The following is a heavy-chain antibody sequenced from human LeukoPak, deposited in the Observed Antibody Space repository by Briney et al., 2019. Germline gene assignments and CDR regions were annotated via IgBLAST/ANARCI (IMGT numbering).Heavy chain of an antibody. D-gene: IGHD6-13*01. J-gene: IGHJ6*02. CDR3: ARVGWGSSWYNYYYYYGMDV. CDR1: GFTFSSYG. V-gene: IGHV3-30*02. Sequence: RPGGSLRLSCAASGFTFSSYGMHWVRQAPGKGLEWVAFIRYDGSNKYYADSVKGRFTISRDNSKNTLYLQMNSLRAEDTAVYYCARVGWGSSWYNYYYYYGMDVWGQGTTVTVSS. CDR2: IRYDGSNK.